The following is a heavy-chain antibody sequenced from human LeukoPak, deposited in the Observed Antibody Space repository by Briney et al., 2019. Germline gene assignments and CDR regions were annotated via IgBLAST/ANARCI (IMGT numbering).Heavy chain of an antibody. V-gene: IGHV4-39*07. J-gene: IGHJ5*02. Sequence: SETLSLTCTVSGGSISSSSYYWGWIRQPPGKGLEWIGSIYFSGTTYYNPSLQSRVTISVDTAKNQFSLKITSVTAADTAAYYCARDAHCTGVSCYSPYNWFDPWGQGTLVTVSS. D-gene: IGHD2-15*01. CDR1: GGSISSSSYY. CDR2: IYFSGTT. CDR3: ARDAHCTGVSCYSPYNWFDP.